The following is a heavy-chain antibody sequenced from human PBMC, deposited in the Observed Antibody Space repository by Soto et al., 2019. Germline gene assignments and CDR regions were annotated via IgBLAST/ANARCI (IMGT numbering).Heavy chain of an antibody. D-gene: IGHD1-26*01. CDR3: ARREGVGGGHDI. V-gene: IGHV4-4*07. J-gene: IGHJ3*02. CDR2: IYSSGST. Sequence: QVQLQESGPGLVKPSETLSLTCTVSGGSISGYYWSWIRQPAGKGLEWIGRIYSSGSTNDNPSLQGRVSMSVDTSGNQFSLRLNSVPAADTAVYYCARREGVGGGHDIWGQGTMVTVSS. CDR1: GGSISGYY.